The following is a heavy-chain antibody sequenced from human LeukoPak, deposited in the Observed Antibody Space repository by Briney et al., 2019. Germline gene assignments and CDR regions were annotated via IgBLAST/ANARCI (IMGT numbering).Heavy chain of an antibody. J-gene: IGHJ4*02. CDR2: IYYSGST. Sequence: SETLSLTCTVSGGSISRYYWSWIRQSPGKGLEWIGYIYYSGSTNYNPSFMSRVTMSLDTSKNQFSLKLSSVTAADTAVYFCATYTSGWYFGYWGQGTLVTVSS. V-gene: IGHV4-59*08. CDR1: GGSISRYY. CDR3: ATYTSGWYFGY. D-gene: IGHD6-19*01.